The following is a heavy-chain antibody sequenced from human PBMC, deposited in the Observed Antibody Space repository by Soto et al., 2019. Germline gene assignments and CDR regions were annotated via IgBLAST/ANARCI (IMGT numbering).Heavy chain of an antibody. CDR1: GFTFSSYA. V-gene: IGHV3-30-3*01. Sequence: QVQLVESGGGVVQPGRSLRLSCAASGFTFSSYAMHWVRQAPGKGLEWVAVISYDGSNKYYADSVKGRFTISRDNSKNTLYLQMNSLRAEDTAVYYCARVRYGDYFDAFDIWGQGTMVTVSS. D-gene: IGHD4-17*01. CDR3: ARVRYGDYFDAFDI. J-gene: IGHJ3*02. CDR2: ISYDGSNK.